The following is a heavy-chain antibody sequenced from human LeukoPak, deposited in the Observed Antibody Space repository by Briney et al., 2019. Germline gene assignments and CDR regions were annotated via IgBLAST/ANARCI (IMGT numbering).Heavy chain of an antibody. J-gene: IGHJ4*02. CDR1: GDTRNGTY. D-gene: IGHD1-1*01. Sequence: SETLSLTCTISGDTRNGTYWSWIRQPAGKGLQWLGRIYTTGSTDYNPSLRSRVTMSVDMSKKQFSLNLMSVAAADTAVYYCARVVMYKNYFDSWGQGTQVTVSS. CDR3: ARVVMYKNYFDS. CDR2: IYTTGST. V-gene: IGHV4-4*07.